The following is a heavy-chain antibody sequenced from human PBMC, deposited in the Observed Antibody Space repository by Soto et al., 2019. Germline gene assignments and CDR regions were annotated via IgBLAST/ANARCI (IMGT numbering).Heavy chain of an antibody. V-gene: IGHV5-51*01. Sequence: GESLKISCXASGYDFTNNWIGWVRQMPGKGLEWMGIIFPRDSDTRYSPSFQGQVTISADKSITTAYLQWSSLEASDTAIYYCARNPHNTSPAGFYYYGMDLWGQGTTVTVSS. CDR3: ARNPHNTSPAGFYYYGMDL. CDR1: GYDFTNNW. J-gene: IGHJ6*02. CDR2: IFPRDSDT. D-gene: IGHD1-20*01.